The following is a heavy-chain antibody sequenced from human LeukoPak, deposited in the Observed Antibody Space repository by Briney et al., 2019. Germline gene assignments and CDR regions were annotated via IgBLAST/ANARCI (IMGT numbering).Heavy chain of an antibody. J-gene: IGHJ6*03. CDR3: ARGQGYCSSTRCSPGYYMDV. V-gene: IGHV3-21*06. Sequence: GGSLRLSCAASGFTFSDYGMNWVRVAPGKGPEWVSRISSSGTYIDYRDSVKGRFTISRDNSRSALYLQVDRLRAEDTAVYYCARGQGYCSSTRCSPGYYMDVWGTGTTVTV. CDR2: ISSSGTYI. D-gene: IGHD2-2*01. CDR1: GFTFSDYG.